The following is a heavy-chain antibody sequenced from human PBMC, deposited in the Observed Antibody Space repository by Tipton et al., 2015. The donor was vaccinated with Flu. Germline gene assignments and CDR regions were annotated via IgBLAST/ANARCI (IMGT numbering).Heavy chain of an antibody. V-gene: IGHV3-66*01. D-gene: IGHD6-19*01. CDR1: GFTVSSNY. Sequence: AASGFTVSSNYMSWVRQAPGKGLEWVSVIYSDGSLFYADSVKGRFTISRDNSKNTLYLQMDSLRAEDTAVYYCARETLYSSGWYAFDYWGQGTLVTVSS. J-gene: IGHJ4*02. CDR3: ARETLYSSGWYAFDY. CDR2: IYSDGSL.